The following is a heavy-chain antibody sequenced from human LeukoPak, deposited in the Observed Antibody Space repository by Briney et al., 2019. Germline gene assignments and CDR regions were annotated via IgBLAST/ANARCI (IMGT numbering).Heavy chain of an antibody. J-gene: IGHJ4*02. CDR3: ARGQAPPWIWFGELLAFSFDY. Sequence: PSETLSLTCTVSGGSISSYYWSWIRQPPGKGLEWIGYIYYSGSTNYNPSLKSRVTISVDTSKNQFSLKLSSVTAADTAVYYCARGQAPPWIWFGELLAFSFDYWGQGTLVTVSS. V-gene: IGHV4-59*01. CDR2: IYYSGST. CDR1: GGSISSYY. D-gene: IGHD3-10*01.